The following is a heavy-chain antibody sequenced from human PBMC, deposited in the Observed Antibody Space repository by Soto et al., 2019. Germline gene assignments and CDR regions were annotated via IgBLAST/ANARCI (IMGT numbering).Heavy chain of an antibody. CDR3: ANPLRPQYYYDSSGYYYGDAFDI. J-gene: IGHJ3*02. CDR2: ISGSGGST. CDR1: GFTFSSYA. D-gene: IGHD3-22*01. V-gene: IGHV3-23*01. Sequence: GGSLRLSCAASGFTFSSYAMSWVRQAPGKGLEWVSAISGSGGSTYYADSVKGRFTISRDNSKNTLYLQMNSLRAEDTAVYYCANPLRPQYYYDSSGYYYGDAFDIWGQGTMVTVSS.